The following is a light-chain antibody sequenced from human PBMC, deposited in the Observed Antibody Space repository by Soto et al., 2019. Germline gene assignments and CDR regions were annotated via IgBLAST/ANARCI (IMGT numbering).Light chain of an antibody. V-gene: IGLV2-14*01. J-gene: IGLJ1*01. CDR2: DVS. CDR1: TSDIGAYDY. CDR3: SSYTDSTYV. Sequence: QSALTQPASVSASPGQSITITCTGTTSDIGAYDYVSWYQQHPGKAPELIIYDVSNRPSGVSNRFSGSKSGNTASLTISGLQAEDEADYYCSSYTDSTYVFGPVTKVTVL.